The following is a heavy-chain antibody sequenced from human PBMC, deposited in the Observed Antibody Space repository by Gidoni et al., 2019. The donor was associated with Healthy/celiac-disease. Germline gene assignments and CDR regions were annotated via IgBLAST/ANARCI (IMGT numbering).Heavy chain of an antibody. CDR2: INHCGST. V-gene: IGHV4-34*01. CDR3: ARDDGDNYDYGMDV. D-gene: IGHD4-17*01. CDR1: GGSFSGYY. Sequence: QVQLQQSRAGLLKPSETLSPTCAVYGGSFSGYYWSWIRQPPGQGLGWSEEINHCGSTNHNPSLKRRVTISVDTSTNQFSLKLSSVSAADTAVYYCARDDGDNYDYGMDVWGQGTTVTVSS. J-gene: IGHJ6*02.